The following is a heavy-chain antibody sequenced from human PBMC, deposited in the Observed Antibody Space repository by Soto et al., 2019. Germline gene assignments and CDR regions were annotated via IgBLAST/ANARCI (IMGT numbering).Heavy chain of an antibody. J-gene: IGHJ6*02. Sequence: SGGSISSGGYYWSWIRQHPGKGLEWIGYIYYSGSTYYNPSLKSRVTISVDTSKNQFSLKLSSVTAADTAVYYCARAVLSKYYYYGMDVWGQGTTVTVSS. CDR1: GGSISSGGYY. V-gene: IGHV4-31*02. D-gene: IGHD3-16*02. CDR2: IYYSGST. CDR3: ARAVLSKYYYYGMDV.